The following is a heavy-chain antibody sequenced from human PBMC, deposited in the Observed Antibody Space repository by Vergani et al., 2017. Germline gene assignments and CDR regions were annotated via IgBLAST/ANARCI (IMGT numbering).Heavy chain of an antibody. J-gene: IGHJ4*02. Sequence: VQLVESGGGLVQPGGSLRLSCAASGFTFTSYAMHWVRQAPGQRLEWMGWINAGNGNTKYSQKFQGRVTITRDTSASTAYMELSSLRSEDTAVYYCARDSSPRQFDYWGQGTLVTVSS. CDR1: GFTFTSYA. CDR2: INAGNGNT. CDR3: ARDSSPRQFDY. V-gene: IGHV1-3*01.